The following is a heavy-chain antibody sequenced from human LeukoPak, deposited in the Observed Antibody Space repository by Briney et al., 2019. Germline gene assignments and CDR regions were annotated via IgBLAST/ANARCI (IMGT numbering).Heavy chain of an antibody. CDR3: ARERDY. V-gene: IGHV4-34*01. CDR1: GGSISSYY. J-gene: IGHJ4*02. CDR2: INHSGST. Sequence: SETLSLTCTVSGGSISSYYWSWIRQPPGKGLEWIGEINHSGSTNYNPSLKSRVTISVDTSKNQFSLKLSSVTAADTAVYYCARERDYWGQGTLVTVSS.